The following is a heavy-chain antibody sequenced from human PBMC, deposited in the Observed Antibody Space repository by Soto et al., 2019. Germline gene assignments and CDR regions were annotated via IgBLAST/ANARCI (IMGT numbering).Heavy chain of an antibody. Sequence: PGGSLRLSCAASGFTLSNFAMSWVRQAPGKGLEWVSAISGSGVATYYTDSVKGRFTISRDNSKNTLYLQMNSLRAEDTAVYYCAKDGIVGATREFFFDYWGQGTLVTVSS. CDR2: ISGSGVAT. V-gene: IGHV3-23*01. CDR3: AKDGIVGATREFFFDY. CDR1: GFTLSNFA. J-gene: IGHJ4*02. D-gene: IGHD1-26*01.